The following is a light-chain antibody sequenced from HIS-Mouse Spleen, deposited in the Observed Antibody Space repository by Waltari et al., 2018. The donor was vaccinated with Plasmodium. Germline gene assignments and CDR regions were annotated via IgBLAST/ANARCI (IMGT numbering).Light chain of an antibody. CDR3: QQRSNWPLT. CDR1: QRVSSY. CDR2: DAS. J-gene: IGKJ4*01. Sequence: EIVLTQSPATLSLSPGERATLSCRASQRVSSYLAWYQQKPGQAPRLLIYDASNRATGIPDRFSGSGAGTDFTLTISSLEPEYFAVYYCQQRSNWPLTFGGGTKVEIK. V-gene: IGKV3-11*01.